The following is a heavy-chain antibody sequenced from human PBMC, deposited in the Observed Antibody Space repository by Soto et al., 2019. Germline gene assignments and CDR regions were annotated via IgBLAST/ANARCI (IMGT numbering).Heavy chain of an antibody. CDR2: VSGSGGGT. CDR3: ARDVYYYDSSAYWAY. CDR1: GFTFSSYT. D-gene: IGHD3-22*01. V-gene: IGHV3-23*01. J-gene: IGHJ4*02. Sequence: GGSLRLSCAASGFTFSSYTMSWVRQAPGKGLQWISAVSGSGGGTYYADSVKGRFTISRDNAKNSLYLQMNSLRAEDTAVYYCARDVYYYDSSAYWAYWGQGTLVTVSS.